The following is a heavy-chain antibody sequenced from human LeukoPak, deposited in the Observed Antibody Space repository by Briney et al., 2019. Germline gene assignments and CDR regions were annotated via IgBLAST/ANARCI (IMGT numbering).Heavy chain of an antibody. V-gene: IGHV3-48*01. J-gene: IGHJ6*03. CDR2: ISSSSSTI. CDR3: ARTMVRGGYYYYYYMDV. Sequence: GGSLRLSCGVSGFTFSSYSMNWVHQAPGNGLEWLSYISSSSSTIYYADSVKGRFTISRDNAKNSLYLQMNSLRAEDTAVYYCARTMVRGGYYYYYYMDVWGKGTTVTVSS. D-gene: IGHD3-10*01. CDR1: GFTFSSYS.